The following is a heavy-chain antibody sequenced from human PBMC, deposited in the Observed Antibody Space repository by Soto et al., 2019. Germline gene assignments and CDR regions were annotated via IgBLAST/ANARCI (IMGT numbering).Heavy chain of an antibody. CDR2: VSYDGTNK. CDR1: GFIFSSYS. V-gene: IGHV3-30-3*01. CDR3: ARDSSGTGYFDY. D-gene: IGHD6-19*01. Sequence: PGGSLRLSCAASGFIFSSYSMHWVRQAPGKGLEWVAVVSYDGTNKYYADSVKGRFTISRDNSKNTLYLQMNSLRAEDTAVYYCARDSSGTGYFDYWGQGTLVTVS. J-gene: IGHJ4*02.